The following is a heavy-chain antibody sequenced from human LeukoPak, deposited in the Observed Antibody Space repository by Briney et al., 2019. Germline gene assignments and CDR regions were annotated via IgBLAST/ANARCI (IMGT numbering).Heavy chain of an antibody. CDR1: GLTFTTSG. CDR2: IGPTGFDR. J-gene: IGHJ4*02. CDR3: ATETNGRHYDY. V-gene: IGHV3-21*06. D-gene: IGHD1-14*01. Sequence: AGGSLRLSCTTSGLTFTTSGFNWVRRAPGKGLEWVASIGPTGFDRYHADSIKGRFTISRDNTNNFLYLQMDSLRAEDTAVYYCATETNGRHYDYWGQGTLLTVSS.